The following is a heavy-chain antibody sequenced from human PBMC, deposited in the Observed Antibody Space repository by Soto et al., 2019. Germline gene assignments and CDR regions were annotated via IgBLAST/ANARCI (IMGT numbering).Heavy chain of an antibody. CDR3: ARAPKVSGSSQTRPDF. Sequence: SETLSLTCTVSDDSFSNFFWTWVRQPPGKGLEWIGYISSSGSTSSNPSLKSRVTISIDTSKKQFSLNLASVSAADTAVYYCARAPKVSGSSQTRPDFWGQGTLVTVSS. CDR2: ISSSGST. V-gene: IGHV4-59*12. CDR1: DDSFSNFF. J-gene: IGHJ4*02. D-gene: IGHD6-6*01.